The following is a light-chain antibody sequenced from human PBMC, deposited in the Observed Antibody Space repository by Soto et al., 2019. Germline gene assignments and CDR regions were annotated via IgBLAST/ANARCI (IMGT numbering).Light chain of an antibody. CDR3: QHHNNWFSWT. J-gene: IGKJ1*01. CDR2: DTS. Sequence: EIVLTQSPATLSLSPGERATLSCRASQSVSNYLAWYQQRPGQAPMLLIYDTSSRATGIPARFRGSGSGTDFTLTISSLEPEDFAVYYCQHHNNWFSWTFGQGTKVEIK. V-gene: IGKV3-11*01. CDR1: QSVSNY.